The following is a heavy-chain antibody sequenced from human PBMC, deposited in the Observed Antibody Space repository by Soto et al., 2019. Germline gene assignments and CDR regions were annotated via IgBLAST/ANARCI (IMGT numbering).Heavy chain of an antibody. V-gene: IGHV4-34*01. CDR2: INHSGST. J-gene: IGHJ4*02. D-gene: IGHD1-26*01. Sequence: SQTLPLTCAVYGGSFSGHYWSRIRQPPGKGLEWIGEINHSGSTNYNPSLKSRVTISVDTSKNQFSLKLTSVTAVDTAVYYYARREIQGPIDYWGQGTLVTVSS. CDR3: ARREIQGPIDY. CDR1: GGSFSGHY.